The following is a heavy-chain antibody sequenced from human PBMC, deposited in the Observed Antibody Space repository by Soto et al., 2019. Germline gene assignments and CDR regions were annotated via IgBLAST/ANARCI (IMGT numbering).Heavy chain of an antibody. V-gene: IGHV4-30-2*01. J-gene: IGHJ4*02. CDR3: AGVRYSGYDSSFYFDY. Sequence: PSETLSLTCAVSGGSISSGGYSWSWIRQPPGKGLEWIGYIYHSGSTYYNPSLKSRVTISVDRSKNQFSLKLSSVTAADTAVYYCAGVRYSGYDSSFYFDYWGQGTLVTVSS. D-gene: IGHD5-12*01. CDR1: GGSISSGGYS. CDR2: IYHSGST.